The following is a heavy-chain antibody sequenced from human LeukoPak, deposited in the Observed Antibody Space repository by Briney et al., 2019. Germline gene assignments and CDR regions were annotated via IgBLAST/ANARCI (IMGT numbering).Heavy chain of an antibody. CDR3: ARDKYSYGPFDY. D-gene: IGHD5-18*01. V-gene: IGHV3-23*01. CDR2: ISGSGGST. CDR1: GFTFSSYA. Sequence: PGGSLRLSCAASGFTFSSYAMSWVRQAPGKGLEWVSAISGSGGSTYYADSVKGRFTISRDNAKNSLYLQMNSLRAEDTAVYYCARDKYSYGPFDYWGQGTLVTVSS. J-gene: IGHJ4*02.